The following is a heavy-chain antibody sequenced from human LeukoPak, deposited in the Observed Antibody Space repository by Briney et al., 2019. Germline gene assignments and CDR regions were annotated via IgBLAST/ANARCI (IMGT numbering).Heavy chain of an antibody. CDR1: GGSISSSSYY. V-gene: IGHV4-39*01. CDR3: ARGLSGYDYVVVFDY. D-gene: IGHD5-12*01. CDR2: IYYSGST. J-gene: IGHJ4*02. Sequence: SETLSLTCTVSGGSISSSSYYWGWIRQPPGKGLEWIGSIYYSGSTYYNPSLKSRVTISVDTSKNQFSLKLRSVTAADTAVYYCARGLSGYDYVVVFDYWGQGTLVTVSS.